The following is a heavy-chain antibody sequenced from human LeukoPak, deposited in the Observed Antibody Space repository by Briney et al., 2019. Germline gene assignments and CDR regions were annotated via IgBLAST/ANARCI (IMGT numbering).Heavy chain of an antibody. D-gene: IGHD3-22*01. CDR3: ARHHYDSTHDAFDI. CDR2: IYYTGNA. CDR1: GGSISSYY. J-gene: IGHJ3*02. V-gene: IGHV4-59*01. Sequence: SETLSLTCTVSGGSISSYYWSWIRQPPGKGLEWIGYIYYTGNANYNPSLKSRVTISVDTSKNQLSLKLNSVTAADTAVYYCARHHYDSTHDAFDIWGQGTMVTVSS.